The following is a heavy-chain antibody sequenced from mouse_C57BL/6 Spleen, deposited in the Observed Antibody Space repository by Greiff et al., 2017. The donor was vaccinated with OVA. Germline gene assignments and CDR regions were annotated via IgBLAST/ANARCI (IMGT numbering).Heavy chain of an antibody. J-gene: IGHJ2*01. CDR2: INPNNGGT. D-gene: IGHD2-5*01. CDR3: ARPYYSNYGGFFDY. V-gene: IGHV1-18*01. Sequence: VQLQQSGPELVKPGASVKIPCKASGYTFTDYNMDWVKQSHGKSLEWIGDINPNNGGTIYNQKFKGKATLTVDKSSSTAYMELRSLTSEDTAVYYCARPYYSNYGGFFDYWGQGTTLTVSS. CDR1: GYTFTDYN.